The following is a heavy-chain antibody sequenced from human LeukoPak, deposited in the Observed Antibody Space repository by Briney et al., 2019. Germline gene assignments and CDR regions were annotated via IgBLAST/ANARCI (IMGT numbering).Heavy chain of an antibody. D-gene: IGHD6-19*01. V-gene: IGHV4-34*01. J-gene: IGHJ4*02. CDR2: INHSGST. CDR1: GGSFSGYY. Sequence: PSETLSLTCAVYGGSFSGYYWSWIRQPPGKGLEWIGEINHSGSTNYNPSLKSRVTISVDTSENQFSLKLSSVTAADTAVYYCARRRYSSGFDYWGQGTLVTVSS. CDR3: ARRRYSSGFDY.